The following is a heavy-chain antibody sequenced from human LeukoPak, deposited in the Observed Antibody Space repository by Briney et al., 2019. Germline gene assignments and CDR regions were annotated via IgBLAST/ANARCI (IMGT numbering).Heavy chain of an antibody. CDR3: ARRAIRERAFDY. CDR1: GGSISSYY. Sequence: PSETLSLTCTVSGGSISSYYWSWIRQPPGKGLEWIGYIYTNGRTNYNPSLKRRVTISVDTSKNQFALRLSSVTDADTAVYYCARRAIRERAFDYWGQGTLVTVSS. V-gene: IGHV4-4*08. D-gene: IGHD5-24*01. CDR2: IYTNGRT. J-gene: IGHJ4*02.